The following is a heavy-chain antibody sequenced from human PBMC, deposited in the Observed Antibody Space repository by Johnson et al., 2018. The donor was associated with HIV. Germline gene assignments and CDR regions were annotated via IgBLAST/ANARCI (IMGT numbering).Heavy chain of an antibody. J-gene: IGHJ3*01. CDR1: GFTVSSNY. CDR2: IYSGGST. V-gene: IGHV3-53*01. CDR3: ARESASSGRYSGAFDF. D-gene: IGHD1-26*01. Sequence: VQLVESGGGLIQPGGSLRLSCAASGFTVSSNYMSWVRQAPGKGLEWVSVIYSGGSTYYADSVKGRFTISRDNSKNTLYLQMNSLRAEDTAVYYCARESASSGRYSGAFDFWGQGTMVTVSS.